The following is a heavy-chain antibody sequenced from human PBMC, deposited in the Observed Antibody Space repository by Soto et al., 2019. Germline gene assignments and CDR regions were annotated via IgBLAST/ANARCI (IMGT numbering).Heavy chain of an antibody. J-gene: IGHJ4*02. V-gene: IGHV3-23*04. CDR2: LSGSGFHT. CDR3: AKGDRRGNFDRSGHYPFDA. D-gene: IGHD3-22*01. Sequence: EVQLVASGGGLVQPGGSLSLSCAASGFFFSNYAFNWVRQSPGKGLEWVSGLSGSGFHTFYADSVKGRFTISRDNSANILFLQRNSLKAEDTALYYCAKGDRRGNFDRSGHYPFDAWGQGIQVTVSS. CDR1: GFFFSNYA.